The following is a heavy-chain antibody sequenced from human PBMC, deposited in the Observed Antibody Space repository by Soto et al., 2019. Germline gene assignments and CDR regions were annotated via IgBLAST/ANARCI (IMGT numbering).Heavy chain of an antibody. CDR2: IKQDGSEE. Sequence: EVQLVESGGGLVQPGGSLRLSCVDSGFTFSSYWMSWVRQARVKGLEWVGNIKQDGSEENYVDSVKGRFTISRDNAKNSMYVQMTSLRAEDTAVYYCASIAASGRGWDVWGQGTTVVVSS. V-gene: IGHV3-7*01. D-gene: IGHD3-10*01. CDR3: ASIAASGRGWDV. J-gene: IGHJ6*02. CDR1: GFTFSSYW.